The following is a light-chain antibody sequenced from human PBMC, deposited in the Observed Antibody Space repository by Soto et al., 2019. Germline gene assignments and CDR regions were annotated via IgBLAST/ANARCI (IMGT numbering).Light chain of an antibody. CDR1: QGISTF. J-gene: IGKJ5*01. V-gene: IGKV1-16*01. CDR3: KHYDGYPQI. CDR2: AAY. Sequence: DIQMTQSPYSLSASVGDRVTITCRASQGISTFLAWFQQKPGKAPKTLIYAAYSLHSGVQSRFSGSGSGTDFTLTIRSLQPEDFATYYCKHYDGYPQIVGQGTRLEIK.